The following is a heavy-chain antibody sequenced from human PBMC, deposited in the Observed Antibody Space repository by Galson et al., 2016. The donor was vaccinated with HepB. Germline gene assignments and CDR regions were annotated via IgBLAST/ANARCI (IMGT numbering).Heavy chain of an antibody. CDR1: GLSVSSNF. CDR3: ARDKRLLTPLWYFDL. CDR2: IYSSGAT. Sequence: SLRLSCALSGLSVSSNFMTWVRQAPGKGLEWVSVIYSSGATYYTASVKGRFTISRDTFNNTVDLQMNNLRAEDTAVYYCARDKRLLTPLWYFDLWGRGTPVTVSS. V-gene: IGHV3-53*01. D-gene: IGHD2-21*02. J-gene: IGHJ2*01.